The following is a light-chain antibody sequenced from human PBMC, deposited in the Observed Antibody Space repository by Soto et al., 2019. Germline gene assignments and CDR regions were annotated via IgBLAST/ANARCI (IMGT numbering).Light chain of an antibody. V-gene: IGLV2-14*01. CDR3: SSYTSSSTYVV. J-gene: IGLJ2*01. Sequence: QSALTQPASVSGSPGQSITISCTGTSSDVGGYNYVSWYQQHPGKAPKLMIYEVSNRPSGVSNRFSGSKSGNTASLTISGXXXXXXXXXXCSSYTSSSTYVVFGGGTKLTV. CDR1: SSDVGGYNY. CDR2: EVS.